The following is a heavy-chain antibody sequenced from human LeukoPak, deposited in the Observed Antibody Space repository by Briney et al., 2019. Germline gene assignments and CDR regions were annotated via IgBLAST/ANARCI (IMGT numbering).Heavy chain of an antibody. CDR1: GYTFNRYS. J-gene: IGHJ4*02. CDR3: AQTGLTGYSSSWYPFDY. Sequence: ASVKVSCKASGYTFNRYSISWVRQAPGQGLEWMGWISVYNGNTNYTEKLQGGVTMTTDTSTSTAYMELRSLRSDDTAVYYCAQTGLTGYSSSWYPFDYWGQGTLVTVSS. D-gene: IGHD6-13*01. V-gene: IGHV1-18*01. CDR2: ISVYNGNT.